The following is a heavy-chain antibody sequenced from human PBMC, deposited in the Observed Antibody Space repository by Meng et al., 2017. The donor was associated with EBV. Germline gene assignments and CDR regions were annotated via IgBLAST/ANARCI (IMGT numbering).Heavy chain of an antibody. V-gene: IGHV3-73*02. J-gene: IGHJ4*02. CDR2: IRSKAKSYAT. CDR1: GFTFSGSA. Sequence: GPRVGSGGGLGQPGGSPKLSLAASGFTFSGSAMHWVRQASGKGLEWVGRIRSKAKSYATAYAASVKGRFTISRDDSKNTAYLQMNSLKTEDTAVYYCTRMSSPLDYWGQGTLVTVSS. D-gene: IGHD2-2*01. CDR3: TRMSSPLDY.